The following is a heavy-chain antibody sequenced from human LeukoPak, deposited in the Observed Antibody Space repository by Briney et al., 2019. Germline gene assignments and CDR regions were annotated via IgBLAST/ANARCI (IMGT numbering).Heavy chain of an antibody. Sequence: ASVKVSCKASGYTFTNYAMNWVRQAPGQGLEWMGWINTNTGNPTYAQGFTGRFAFSLDTSVSTAYLQISSLKAEDTAVYYCAREVVPGAFDIWGQGTMVTVSS. D-gene: IGHD6-6*01. CDR1: GYTFTNYA. V-gene: IGHV7-4-1*02. J-gene: IGHJ3*02. CDR2: INTNTGNP. CDR3: AREVVPGAFDI.